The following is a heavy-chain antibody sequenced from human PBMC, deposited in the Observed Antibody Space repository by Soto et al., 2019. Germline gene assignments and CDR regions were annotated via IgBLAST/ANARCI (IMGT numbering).Heavy chain of an antibody. CDR2: ISGSGGST. J-gene: IGHJ6*03. CDR3: AKGSSSSQYYYYYMDV. V-gene: IGHV3-23*01. D-gene: IGHD6-6*01. CDR1: GFTFSSYA. Sequence: GGSLRLSCAASGFTFSSYAMSWVRQAPGKGLEWVSAISGSGGSTYYADSVKGRFTISRDNSKNTLYLQMNSLRAEDTAVYYCAKGSSSSQYYYYYMDVWGKGTTVTVSS.